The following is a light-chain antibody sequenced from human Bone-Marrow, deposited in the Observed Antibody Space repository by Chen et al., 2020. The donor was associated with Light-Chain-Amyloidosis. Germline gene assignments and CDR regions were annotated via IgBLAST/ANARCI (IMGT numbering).Light chain of an antibody. V-gene: IGKV1-39*01. J-gene: IGKJ4*01. Sequence: DIQMTQPLSYLSASVGDRVIVTFRASHNVGTYLNLYQQKLERDPKLLFYAASTLQSGVPSRFSGSGSETDFTLTISSLQPDDFATYYCQQSYSIPFTFGGGTKVDIK. CDR3: QQSYSIPFT. CDR1: HNVGTY. CDR2: AAS.